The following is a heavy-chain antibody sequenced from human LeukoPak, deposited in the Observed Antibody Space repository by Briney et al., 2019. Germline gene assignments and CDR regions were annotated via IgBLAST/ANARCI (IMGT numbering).Heavy chain of an antibody. Sequence: PSETLSLTCAVYGGSFSGYYWSWIRQTPGKGLEWIGEINHSGSTNYNPSLKSRVTISVDTSENQFSLKLSSVTAADPAVYYCARKLASSYGYFDRSGGFDPWGQGTLVTVSS. D-gene: IGHD5-18*01. V-gene: IGHV4-34*01. CDR1: GGSFSGYY. CDR3: ARKLASSYGYFDRSGGFDP. CDR2: INHSGST. J-gene: IGHJ5*02.